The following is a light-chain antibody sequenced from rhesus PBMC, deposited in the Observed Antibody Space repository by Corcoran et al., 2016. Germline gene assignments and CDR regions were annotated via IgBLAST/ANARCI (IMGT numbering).Light chain of an antibody. Sequence: DIQMTQSPSVLSASVGDRVTISCRASQNIYSNLAWYQQKPGKAPKILIYEASSLETGIPYRFSGSGSGTDFTLPISSLQPEDSAVYYCQHYYDIPLPFGGGTKVEIK. J-gene: IGKJ4*01. CDR2: EAS. CDR1: QNIYSN. CDR3: QHYYDIPLP. V-gene: IGKV1-44*01.